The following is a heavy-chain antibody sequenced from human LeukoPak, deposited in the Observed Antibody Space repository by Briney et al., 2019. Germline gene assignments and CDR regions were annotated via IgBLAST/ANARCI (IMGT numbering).Heavy chain of an antibody. CDR1: GFSFSSYE. V-gene: IGHV3-48*03. CDR3: AREGRDPY. Sequence: GESLRLSCAASGFSFSSYEMNWVRQVPGKGLEWVSYISNSGTTIYYADSVKGRFTISRDNAKDSLYLQMNSLRAEDTALYYCAREGRDPYWGQGTLVTVSS. CDR2: ISNSGTTI. D-gene: IGHD1-26*01. J-gene: IGHJ4*02.